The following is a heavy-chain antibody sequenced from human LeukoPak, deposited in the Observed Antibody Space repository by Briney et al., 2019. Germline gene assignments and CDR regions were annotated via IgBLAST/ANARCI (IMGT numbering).Heavy chain of an antibody. CDR3: ARSICSGGSCYSDY. Sequence: SETLSLTCAVYGGSFSGYYWSWIRQPPGKGLEWIGEINHSGSTNYNPSLKSRVTISVDTSKNQFSLNLSSVTAADTAVYYCARSICSGGSCYSDYWGQGTLVTVSS. D-gene: IGHD2-15*01. V-gene: IGHV4-34*01. CDR2: INHSGST. CDR1: GGSFSGYY. J-gene: IGHJ4*02.